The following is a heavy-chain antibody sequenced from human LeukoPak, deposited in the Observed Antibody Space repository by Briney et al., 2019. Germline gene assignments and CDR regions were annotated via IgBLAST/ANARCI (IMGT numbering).Heavy chain of an antibody. J-gene: IGHJ6*02. CDR3: ARVSINFIGMDV. D-gene: IGHD1-1*01. V-gene: IGHV1-46*01. Sequence: ASVKVSCKASGYTFTGYFMHRVRQAPGQGLEWMGIINCDGGSTSYAQKFQDRVTMTRDTSTSTVYMELSSLKSEDTALYYCARVSINFIGMDVWGQGTTVTVSS. CDR1: GYTFTGYF. CDR2: INCDGGST.